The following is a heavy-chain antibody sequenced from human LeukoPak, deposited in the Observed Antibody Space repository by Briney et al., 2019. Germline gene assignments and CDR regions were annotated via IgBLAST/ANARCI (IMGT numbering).Heavy chain of an antibody. V-gene: IGHV1-3*01. CDR2: INAGNSNT. CDR3: ARGPYSSSWYEVYYYYGMDV. D-gene: IGHD6-13*01. J-gene: IGHJ6*02. CDR1: GYTFTSYA. Sequence: ASVKVSCKASGYTFTSYAMHWVRQAPGQRLEWMGWINAGNSNTKYSQKFQGRVTITRDTSASTAYMELSSLRSEDTAVYYCARGPYSSSWYEVYYYYGMDVWGQGTTVTVSS.